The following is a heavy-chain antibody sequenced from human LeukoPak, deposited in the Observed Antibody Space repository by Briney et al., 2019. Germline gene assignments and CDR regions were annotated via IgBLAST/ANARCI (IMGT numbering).Heavy chain of an antibody. J-gene: IGHJ4*02. Sequence: SETLSLTCTVSGGSISSGDYYWSWIRQPPGKGLEWIGYIYHSGSTYYNPSLKSRVTISVDRSKNQFSLKLSSVTAADTAVYYCARATYDSSGYYPYYFDYWGQGTLVTVSS. CDR2: IYHSGST. CDR3: ARATYDSSGYYPYYFDY. V-gene: IGHV4-30-2*01. D-gene: IGHD3-22*01. CDR1: GGSISSGDYY.